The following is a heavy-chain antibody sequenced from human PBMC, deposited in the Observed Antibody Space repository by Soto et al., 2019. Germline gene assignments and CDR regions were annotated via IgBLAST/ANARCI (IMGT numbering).Heavy chain of an antibody. V-gene: IGHV3-30*04. J-gene: IGHJ4*02. Sequence: GGSLRLSCAASGFTFKSNAMHWVRQAPGKGLEWVAVISYDGSNKHYTDSVKGRFTISRDNSKNTLYLQMTGLRPEDTAVYYCTSSSVSDIVVVASASELDYWGQGTLVTVSS. CDR3: TSSSVSDIVVVASASELDY. D-gene: IGHD2-8*02. CDR1: GFTFKSNA. CDR2: ISYDGSNK.